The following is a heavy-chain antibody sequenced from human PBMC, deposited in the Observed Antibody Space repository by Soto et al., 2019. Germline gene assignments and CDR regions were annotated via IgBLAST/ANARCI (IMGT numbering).Heavy chain of an antibody. CDR3: AREFCSGGSCYAQNPPWYYFDY. Sequence: PGGSLRLSCAASGFTFSSYAMHWVRQAPGKELEWVAVISYDGSNKYYADSVKGRFTISRDNSKNTLYLQMNSLRAEDTAVYYCAREFCSGGSCYAQNPPWYYFDYWGQGTRVTVSS. CDR1: GFTFSSYA. V-gene: IGHV3-30-3*01. D-gene: IGHD2-15*01. CDR2: ISYDGSNK. J-gene: IGHJ4*02.